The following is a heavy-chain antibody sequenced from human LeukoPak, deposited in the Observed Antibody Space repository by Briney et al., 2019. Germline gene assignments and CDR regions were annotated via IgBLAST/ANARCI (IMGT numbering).Heavy chain of an antibody. Sequence: SDTLSLTCAVSDYSISSCYYWGWIRQPPGKGLEWIGRIYHSGSTYYNPSLKSPVTISVDTSKNQFSLKLSSVTAADTAVYYCARESSGWYVDFWGQGTLVTVSS. CDR2: IYHSGST. CDR1: DYSISSCYY. D-gene: IGHD6-19*01. V-gene: IGHV4-38-2*02. CDR3: ARESSGWYVDF. J-gene: IGHJ4*02.